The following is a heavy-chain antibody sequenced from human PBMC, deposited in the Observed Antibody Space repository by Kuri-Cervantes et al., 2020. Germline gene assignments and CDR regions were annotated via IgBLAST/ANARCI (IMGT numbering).Heavy chain of an antibody. Sequence: SETLSLTCAISGYSVSSNSAAWNWIRQSPSRGLEWLGRTYYRSKWYNDYAVSVKSRITINPDTSKNQFSLKLSSVTAADTAVYYCARVRIAAAGPRPLFDYWGQGTLVTVSS. V-gene: IGHV6-1*01. CDR3: ARVRIAAAGPRPLFDY. CDR2: TYYRSKWYN. CDR1: GYSVSSNSAA. J-gene: IGHJ4*02. D-gene: IGHD6-13*01.